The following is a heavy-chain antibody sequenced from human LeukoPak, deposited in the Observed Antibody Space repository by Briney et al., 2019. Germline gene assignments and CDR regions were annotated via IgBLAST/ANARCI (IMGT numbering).Heavy chain of an antibody. D-gene: IGHD1-1*01. CDR2: ISAGDGNI. CDR3: ARDGMSQAPYGMDI. V-gene: IGHV1-3*01. Sequence: GASVKVSCKASGYIFNTHTVHWVRQAPGERLEWMGRISAGDGNIVYSQNFQGRVTITRDTSASTAYTELSTLTSEDTAVYYCARDGMSQAPYGMDIWGQGTTVTVSS. CDR1: GYIFNTHT. J-gene: IGHJ6*02.